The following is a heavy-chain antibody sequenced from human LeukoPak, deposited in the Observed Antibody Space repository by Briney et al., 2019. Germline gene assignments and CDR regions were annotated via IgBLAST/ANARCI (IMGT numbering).Heavy chain of an antibody. V-gene: IGHV1-69*01. Sequence: GSSVKVSCKASGGTFSSYAISWVRQAHGQGLEWMGGIIPIFGTANYAQKFQGRVTITANESTSTAYMELSSLRSEDTAVYYCARYYTAMVNFDYWGQGTLVTVSS. CDR3: ARYYTAMVNFDY. J-gene: IGHJ4*02. CDR2: IIPIFGTA. D-gene: IGHD5-18*01. CDR1: GGTFSSYA.